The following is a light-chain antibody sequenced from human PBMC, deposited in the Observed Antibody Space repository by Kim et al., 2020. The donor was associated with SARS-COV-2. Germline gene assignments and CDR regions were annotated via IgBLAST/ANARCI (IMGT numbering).Light chain of an antibody. CDR2: DSS. CDR1: QSVGSF. J-gene: IGKJ4*01. Sequence: SPGERATLSCRASQSVGSFLAWYKQKPGQAPRLLIYDSSKRATAIPARFSGSGSGTDFTLTISSLEPEDSAVYYCQQRSKWPPLTFGGGTKVDIK. V-gene: IGKV3-11*01. CDR3: QQRSKWPPLT.